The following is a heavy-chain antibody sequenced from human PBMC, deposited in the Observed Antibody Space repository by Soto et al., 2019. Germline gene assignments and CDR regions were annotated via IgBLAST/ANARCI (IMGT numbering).Heavy chain of an antibody. V-gene: IGHV3-33*01. J-gene: IGHJ4*02. CDR3: ARDAYLGSGSYAY. Sequence: VGSLRLSCAASGFTFSSYGMHWVHQAPGKGLEWVALIWYDGSNKNYADSVKGRFTISRDDSKNTLYLQMNSLRAEDTAVYYCARDAYLGSGSYAYWGQGTLVTVSS. CDR2: IWYDGSNK. CDR1: GFTFSSYG. D-gene: IGHD3-10*01.